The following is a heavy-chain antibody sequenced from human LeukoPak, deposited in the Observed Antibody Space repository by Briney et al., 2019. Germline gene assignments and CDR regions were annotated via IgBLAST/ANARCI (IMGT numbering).Heavy chain of an antibody. D-gene: IGHD2-2*01. CDR2: IYNGEAT. Sequence: SETLSLTCTVSGGSISSGDYYWGWIRQPPGKGLEYLGYIYNGEATYYNPSLKSRVTISVDTSKNQFSLRLTSVTAADTAVYYCVRLVGVPPAVDNWGQGTLVTVSS. V-gene: IGHV4-39*01. J-gene: IGHJ4*02. CDR3: VRLVGVPPAVDN. CDR1: GGSISSGDYY.